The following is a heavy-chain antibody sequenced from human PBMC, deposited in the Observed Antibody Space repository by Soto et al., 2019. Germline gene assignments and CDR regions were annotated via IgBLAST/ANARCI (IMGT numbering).Heavy chain of an antibody. J-gene: IGHJ6*02. CDR3: ARGRSAAGTFYYYGMDV. CDR2: IYYSGST. Sequence: QVQLQESGPGLVKPSETLSLTCTVSGGSISSYYWSWIRQPPGKGLEWIGYIYYSGSTNYNPSLKSRVTISVDTSKNQFYLKLSSVTAADTAVYYCARGRSAAGTFYYYGMDVWGQGTTVTVSS. CDR1: GGSISSYY. V-gene: IGHV4-59*01. D-gene: IGHD6-13*01.